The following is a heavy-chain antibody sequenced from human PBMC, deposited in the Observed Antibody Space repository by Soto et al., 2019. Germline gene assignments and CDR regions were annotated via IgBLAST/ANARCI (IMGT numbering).Heavy chain of an antibody. Sequence: SETLSLTCTVSGGSISSYYWSWIRQPPGKGLEWIGYIYYSGSTNYNPSLKSRVTISVDTSKNQFSLKLSSVTAADTAVYYCASQAPDYGEPYYYYYYYMDVWGKGTTVTVSS. J-gene: IGHJ6*03. CDR2: IYYSGST. CDR1: GGSISSYY. D-gene: IGHD4-17*01. V-gene: IGHV4-59*01. CDR3: ASQAPDYGEPYYYYYYYMDV.